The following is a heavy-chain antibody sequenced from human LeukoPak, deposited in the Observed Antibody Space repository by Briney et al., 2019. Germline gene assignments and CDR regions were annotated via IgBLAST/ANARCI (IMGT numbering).Heavy chain of an antibody. CDR1: GGTFSSYA. CDR3: ASSARPYSSSWYITYYYYYMHV. V-gene: IGHV1-69*05. CDR2: IIPIFGTA. Sequence: SVKVSCKASGGTFSSYAISWVRQTPGQGLEWMGGIIPIFGTANYAQKFQGRVTITTDESTSTAYMELSSLRSEDTAVYYCASSARPYSSSWYITYYYYYMHVWGKGTTVTVSS. J-gene: IGHJ6*03. D-gene: IGHD6-13*01.